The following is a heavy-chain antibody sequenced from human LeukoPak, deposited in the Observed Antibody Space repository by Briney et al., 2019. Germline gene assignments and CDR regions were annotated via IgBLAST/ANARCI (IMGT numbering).Heavy chain of an antibody. CDR1: GGSISSYY. CDR3: ARKNWGSHIYYFDY. Sequence: PSETLSLTXTVSGGSISSYYWSWIRQPPGKGLEWIGYIYYSGSTNYNPSLKSRVTISVDTSKNQFSLKLSSVTAADTAVYYCARKNWGSHIYYFDYWGQGTLVTVSS. D-gene: IGHD7-27*01. V-gene: IGHV4-59*01. J-gene: IGHJ4*02. CDR2: IYYSGST.